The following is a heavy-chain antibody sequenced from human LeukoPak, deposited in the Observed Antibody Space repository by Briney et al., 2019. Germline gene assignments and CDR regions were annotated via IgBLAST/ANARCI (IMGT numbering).Heavy chain of an antibody. J-gene: IGHJ4*02. CDR3: ARVLRWFGELYDY. CDR2: IIPIFGTA. V-gene: IGHV1-69*06. D-gene: IGHD3-10*01. CDR1: GGTFSSYA. Sequence: ASVKVSCKASGGTFSSYAISWVRQAPGQGLEWMGGIIPIFGTADYAQKFQGRVTITADKSTSTAYMELSSLRSEDTAVYYCARVLRWFGELYDYWGQGTLVTVSS.